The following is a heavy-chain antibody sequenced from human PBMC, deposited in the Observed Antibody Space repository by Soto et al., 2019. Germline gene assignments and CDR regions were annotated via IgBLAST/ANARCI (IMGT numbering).Heavy chain of an antibody. D-gene: IGHD4-17*01. CDR2: TSYDGNNE. V-gene: IGHV3-30*18. CDR3: AKDTVTQGYYYYGMDV. Sequence: GGSLRLSCAASGFTFSNYAMHWVRQAPGKGLEWVALTSYDGNNEYYTDSVKGRFTISRDNSKNSLYLQMNSLRTEDTALYYCAKDTVTQGYYYYGMDVWGQGTTVTVSS. J-gene: IGHJ6*02. CDR1: GFTFSNYA.